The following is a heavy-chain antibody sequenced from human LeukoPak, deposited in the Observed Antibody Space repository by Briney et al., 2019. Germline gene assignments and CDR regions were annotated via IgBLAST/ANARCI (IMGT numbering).Heavy chain of an antibody. CDR2: ISGSRGLT. D-gene: IGHD2/OR15-2a*01. V-gene: IGHV3-23*01. CDR1: GFTLSSYA. CDR3: AKSGVNLRVFYTTYFDSSYYYYMDV. J-gene: IGHJ6*03. Sequence: PRGSLRLSSAAPGFTLSSYAMSSVPPAPGKGREWVSAISGSRGLTYYAVAVKGRFTISRKNCKNSLYLQMNSLRAEDTAVYYCAKSGVNLRVFYTTYFDSSYYYYMDVWGKGTTVTVSS.